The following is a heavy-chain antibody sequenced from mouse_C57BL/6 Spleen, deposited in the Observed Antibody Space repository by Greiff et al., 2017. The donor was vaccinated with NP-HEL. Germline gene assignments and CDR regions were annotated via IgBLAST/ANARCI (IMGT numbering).Heavy chain of an antibody. CDR2: IYPGSGNT. V-gene: IGHV1-76*01. J-gene: IGHJ4*01. D-gene: IGHD2-5*01. CDR1: GYTFTDYY. CDR3: ARDYSNYAMDY. Sequence: VQLQQSGAELVRPGASVKLSCKASGYTFTDYYINWVKQRPGQGLEWIARIYPGSGNTYYNEKFKGKATLTAEKSSRTAYMQLSSLTSEDSAVYFCARDYSNYAMDYWGQGTSVTVSS.